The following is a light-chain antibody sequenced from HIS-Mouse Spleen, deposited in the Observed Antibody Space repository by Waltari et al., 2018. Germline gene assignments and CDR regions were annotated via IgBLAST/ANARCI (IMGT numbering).Light chain of an antibody. Sequence: SDVLTQPPSVSVAPGKTARINWWGNNNGSKRLQWYQQKPAQAPLLVVYDDSDRPSGIPERFSGSNSGNTATLTISRVEAGDEADYYCQVWDSSSDHVVFGGGTKLTVL. CDR2: DDS. CDR3: QVWDSSSDHVV. V-gene: IGLV3-21*03. J-gene: IGLJ2*01. CDR1: NNGSKR.